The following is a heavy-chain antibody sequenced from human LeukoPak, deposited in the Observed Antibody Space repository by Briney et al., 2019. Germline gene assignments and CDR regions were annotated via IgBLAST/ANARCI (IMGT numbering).Heavy chain of an antibody. J-gene: IGHJ4*02. Sequence: PSETLSLTCTVSGDSISTYYWNWIRQAPGKGLEWIGSIYYSGSTYYNPSLKSRVTISVDTSKNQFSLKLSSVTAADTAVYYCARGHQSITGDNWGQGTLVTVSS. CDR3: ARGHQSITGDN. V-gene: IGHV4-39*07. D-gene: IGHD1-20*01. CDR1: GDSISTYY. CDR2: IYYSGST.